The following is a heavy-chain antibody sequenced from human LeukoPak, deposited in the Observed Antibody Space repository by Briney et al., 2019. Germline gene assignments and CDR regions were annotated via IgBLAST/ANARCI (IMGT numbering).Heavy chain of an antibody. J-gene: IGHJ4*02. V-gene: IGHV3-23*01. CDR3: ATAEDIVVVPAASDFDY. CDR1: GFTFSSYA. D-gene: IGHD2-2*01. CDR2: ISGSGGST. Sequence: PGGSLRLSCAASGFTFSSYAMSWVRQAPGKGLEWVSAISGSGGSTYYADSVKGRFTISRDNSKNTLYLQMNSLRAEDTAVYYCATAEDIVVVPAASDFDYWGQGTLVTASS.